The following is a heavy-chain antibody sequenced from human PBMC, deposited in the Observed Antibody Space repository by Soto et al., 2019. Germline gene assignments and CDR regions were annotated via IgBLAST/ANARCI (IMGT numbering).Heavy chain of an antibody. J-gene: IGHJ4*02. V-gene: IGHV3-23*01. CDR3: ARGMVLSAPGPFDF. Sequence: EVQLLDSGGGLVQPGGSLRLSCATSGLTFSNFAMSWVRQAPGKGLEWVSTISGSGTFTYYEDSVKGRFTISRDNSKNTLYLQMNSLRAEDTAVYYCARGMVLSAPGPFDFWGQGTLVTVSS. D-gene: IGHD2-21*02. CDR2: ISGSGTFT. CDR1: GLTFSNFA.